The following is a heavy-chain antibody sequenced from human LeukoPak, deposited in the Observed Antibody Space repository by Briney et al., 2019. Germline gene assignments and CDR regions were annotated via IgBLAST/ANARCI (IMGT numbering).Heavy chain of an antibody. CDR2: ISYDGSNE. CDR3: AKDSLRERIVGSTTRGVNDY. Sequence: HAGGSLRLSCAASGFTFSSYVMHWVRQAPGKGLEWVAIISYDGSNEYYADSVKGRFTISRDNSKNTLYLQMNSLRGEDTAVYYCAKDSLRERIVGSTTRGVNDYWGQGTLVTVSS. J-gene: IGHJ4*02. CDR1: GFTFSSYV. D-gene: IGHD1-26*01. V-gene: IGHV3-30*04.